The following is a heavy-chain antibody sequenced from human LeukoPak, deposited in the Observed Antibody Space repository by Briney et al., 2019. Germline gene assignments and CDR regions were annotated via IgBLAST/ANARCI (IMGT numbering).Heavy chain of an antibody. J-gene: IGHJ4*02. CDR3: ARDSLSFDY. CDR2: IYYSGST. V-gene: IGHV4-59*01. CDR1: GGSISSYY. Sequence: SETLSLTCTASGGSISSYYWSWIRQPPGKGLVWIGYIYYSGSTNYNPSLKSRATISVDTSKNQFSPKLSSVTAADTAVYYCARDSLSFDYWGQGTLVTVSS. D-gene: IGHD2/OR15-2a*01.